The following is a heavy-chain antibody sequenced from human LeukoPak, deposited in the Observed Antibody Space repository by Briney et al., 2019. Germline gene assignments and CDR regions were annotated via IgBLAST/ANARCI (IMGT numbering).Heavy chain of an antibody. D-gene: IGHD2-2*01. V-gene: IGHV4-59*01. Sequence: SETLSLTCTVSGGSTSSYYWSWIRQPPGKGLEWIGYIYYSGSTNYNPSLKSRVTISVDTSKNQFSLKLSSVTAADTAVHYCARVEVPAALFDYWGQGTLVTVSS. J-gene: IGHJ4*02. CDR3: ARVEVPAALFDY. CDR1: GGSTSSYY. CDR2: IYYSGST.